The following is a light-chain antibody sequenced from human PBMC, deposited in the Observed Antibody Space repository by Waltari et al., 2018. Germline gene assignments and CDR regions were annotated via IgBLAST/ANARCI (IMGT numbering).Light chain of an antibody. CDR3: QVWHHTNDQEGV. CDR1: NIGGKS. CDR2: DDS. Sequence: YVLTQPPSVSVAPGQTARLTCGGYNIGGKSVHWYQQKPGQAPVLVVYDDSARPSGIPERFSGSNSGNTATLTITRGEAGDEADYYCQVWHHTNDQEGVCGGGTTLTV. V-gene: IGLV3-21*02. J-gene: IGLJ3*02.